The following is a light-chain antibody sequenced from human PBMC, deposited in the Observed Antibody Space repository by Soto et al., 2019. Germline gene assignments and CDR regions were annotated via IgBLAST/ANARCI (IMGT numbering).Light chain of an antibody. V-gene: IGKV3-11*01. J-gene: IGKJ4*01. CDR2: DSS. CDR3: QQRSNWPPLT. Sequence: EIVLTQSPATLSLPPGESATLSCRASQSLINYLAWYQQKPGQAPRLLIYDSSNRSTGIPARFSGSGSGTEFTLTISSLEPEDSAVYYCQQRSNWPPLTFGGGTRVEIK. CDR1: QSLINY.